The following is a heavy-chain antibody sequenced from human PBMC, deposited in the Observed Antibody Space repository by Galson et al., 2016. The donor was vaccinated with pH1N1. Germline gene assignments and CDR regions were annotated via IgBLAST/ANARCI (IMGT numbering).Heavy chain of an antibody. D-gene: IGHD3-16*01. V-gene: IGHV2-5*02. J-gene: IGHJ3*01. CDR3: AHREVMITNAFNF. Sequence: PALVKPTQTLTLTCNFSGFSVSSSGMGVGWIRQPPGKALEWLAVIYWDDDKRYSPSLKCRLTITKDTSKNQVVLKMTNMDPADTATYYCAHREVMITNAFNFWGQGTMVTVSS. CDR2: IYWDDDK. CDR1: GFSVSSSGMG.